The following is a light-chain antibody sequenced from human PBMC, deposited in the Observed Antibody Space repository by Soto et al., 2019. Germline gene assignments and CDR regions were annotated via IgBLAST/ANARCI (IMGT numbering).Light chain of an antibody. CDR3: QQYKSWRT. Sequence: EILMTQSPATLSVSPGERATLSCRASQSVDSNLAWYQQKPGQAPRLLIYGASTRATGISARFSGSGSGTEFTLTISALQSEDFGIYYCQQYKSWRTFGQGTKVDIK. CDR2: GAS. CDR1: QSVDSN. V-gene: IGKV3-15*01. J-gene: IGKJ1*01.